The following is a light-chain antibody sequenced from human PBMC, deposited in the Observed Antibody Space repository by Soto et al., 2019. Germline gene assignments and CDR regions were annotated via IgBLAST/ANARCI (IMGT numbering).Light chain of an antibody. Sequence: AILMTQSPSSFSASTGDRVTITCRASQGISSYLAWYQQKPGKAPKLLIYAASTLQSGVPSRFSGSGSGTDFPLTISCLNSEDFATYYCKQYYSYPWTFGQGTKVDIK. CDR3: KQYYSYPWT. V-gene: IGKV1-8*01. CDR2: AAS. CDR1: QGISSY. J-gene: IGKJ1*01.